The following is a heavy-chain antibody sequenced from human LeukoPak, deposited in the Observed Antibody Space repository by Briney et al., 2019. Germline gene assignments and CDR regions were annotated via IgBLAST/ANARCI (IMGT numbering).Heavy chain of an antibody. Sequence: PGGSLRLSCAASGLTFSSYALSWVRQAPGKGLEWVSAISGSGGSTYYADSVKGRFTISRDNSKNTLYLQMNSLRAEDTAVYYCAKDSSYDSSGYYLDAFDIWGQGTMVTVSS. CDR2: ISGSGGST. D-gene: IGHD3-22*01. J-gene: IGHJ3*02. CDR1: GLTFSSYA. V-gene: IGHV3-23*01. CDR3: AKDSSYDSSGYYLDAFDI.